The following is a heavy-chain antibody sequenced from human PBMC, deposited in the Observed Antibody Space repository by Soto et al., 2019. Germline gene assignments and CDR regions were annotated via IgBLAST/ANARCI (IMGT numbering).Heavy chain of an antibody. CDR1: GYSFTSYW. Sequence: GESLKISCKGSGYSFTSYWIGWVRQMPGKGLEWMGIIYPGDSDTRYSPSFQGQVTISADKSISTAYLQWSSLKASDTAMYYCARLGRGDGYKKAERPYGMDVWGQGTTVTVSS. D-gene: IGHD1-1*01. CDR3: ARLGRGDGYKKAERPYGMDV. J-gene: IGHJ6*02. V-gene: IGHV5-51*01. CDR2: IYPGDSDT.